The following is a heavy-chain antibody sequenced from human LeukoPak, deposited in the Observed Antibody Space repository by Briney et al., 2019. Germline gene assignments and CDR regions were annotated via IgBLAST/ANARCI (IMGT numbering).Heavy chain of an antibody. CDR2: MNPNSGHT. J-gene: IGHJ4*02. CDR3: ARGLLAVARLRDY. CDR1: GYTFSNYD. V-gene: IGHV1-8*01. Sequence: GASVKVSCKASGYTFSNYDINWVRQATGQGLEWMGYMNPNSGHTVYAQKFQGRVTMTRNTSISTAYMELSSLRSEDTAVYYCARGLLAVARLRDYWGQGTLVTVSS. D-gene: IGHD6-19*01.